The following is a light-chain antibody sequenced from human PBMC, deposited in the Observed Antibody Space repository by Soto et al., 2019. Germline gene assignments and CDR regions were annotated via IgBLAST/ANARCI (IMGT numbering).Light chain of an antibody. V-gene: IGKV1-5*01. Sequence: DIQMTQSPSTLSAFVGDTVTITCRASQSISHWLAWYQQRPGRAPKLLIYDASSLESGVPSRFSGSGSGTEFTLTISSLQPDDFATYYCQQYSAYPYTFGQGTKLELK. CDR2: DAS. CDR3: QQYSAYPYT. J-gene: IGKJ2*01. CDR1: QSISHW.